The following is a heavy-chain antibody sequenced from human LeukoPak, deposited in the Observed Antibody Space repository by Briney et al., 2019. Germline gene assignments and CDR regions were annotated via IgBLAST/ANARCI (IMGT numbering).Heavy chain of an antibody. CDR1: GFTFSNAW. CDR2: IKSKTDGGTT. J-gene: IGHJ6*03. Sequence: GGSLRLSCAASGFTFSNAWMSWVRQAPGKGLEWVGRIKSKTDGGTTDYAAPVKGRFTISRDDSKNTLYLQMNSLKTEDTAVYYCTTNPRWDCSSTCCSHYYYYYYMDVWGKGTTVTVSS. D-gene: IGHD2-2*01. V-gene: IGHV3-15*01. CDR3: TTNPRWDCSSTCCSHYYYYYYMDV.